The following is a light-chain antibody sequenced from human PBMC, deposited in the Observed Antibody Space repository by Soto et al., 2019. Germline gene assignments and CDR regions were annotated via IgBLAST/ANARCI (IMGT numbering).Light chain of an antibody. J-gene: IGKJ1*01. V-gene: IGKV3-20*01. CDR1: QSVSRSY. CDR2: GAS. Sequence: IVLTQSPGTLSLSPGERATLSCRASQSVSRSYLAWYQQKPGQATRLHVYGASIRATGIPDRFSGSGSGTDYSLTINKVEPEDFAVYYGQQYRDSPPWTFGQGTKVEIK. CDR3: QQYRDSPPWT.